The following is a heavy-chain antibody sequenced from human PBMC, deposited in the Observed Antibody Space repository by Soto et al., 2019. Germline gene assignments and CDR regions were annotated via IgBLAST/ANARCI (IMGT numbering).Heavy chain of an antibody. D-gene: IGHD2-2*01. CDR3: ARDEGYCSSTSCHNNWFDP. J-gene: IGHJ5*02. CDR1: GYTFTRYG. Sequence: GASVKVSCKASGYTFTRYGISWVRQAPGQGLEWMGWISAYNGNTNYAQKLQGRVTMTTDTSTSTAYMELRSLRSDDTAVYYCARDEGYCSSTSCHNNWFDPWGQGILVTVSS. V-gene: IGHV1-18*04. CDR2: ISAYNGNT.